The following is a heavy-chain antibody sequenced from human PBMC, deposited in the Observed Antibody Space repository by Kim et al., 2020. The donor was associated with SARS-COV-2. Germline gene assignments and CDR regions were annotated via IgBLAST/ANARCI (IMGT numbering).Heavy chain of an antibody. CDR2: IDSDGSTT. V-gene: IGHV3-74*01. Sequence: GGSLRLSCAASGFSFDNYWMHWVRQAPGKGLVWVSRIDSDGSTTTYAGSVKGRFTISRDNANNTRYLEMTTLRADDTGVYHCARMFSVAYRGYYYYGMDVWGHGTTVTVSS. CDR1: GFSFDNYW. D-gene: IGHD3-10*02. J-gene: IGHJ6*02. CDR3: ARMFSVAYRGYYYYGMDV.